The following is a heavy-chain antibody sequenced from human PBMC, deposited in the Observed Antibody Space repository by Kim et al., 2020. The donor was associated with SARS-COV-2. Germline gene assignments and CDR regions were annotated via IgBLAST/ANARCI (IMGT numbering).Heavy chain of an antibody. J-gene: IGHJ4*02. Sequence: SETLSLTCAVYGGSFSGYYWSWIRQPPGKGLEWIGEINHSGSTNYNPSLKSRVTISVDTSKNQFSLKLSSVTAADTAVYYCARAPDTLYRSGGSCSPFDYWGQGTLVTVSS. CDR1: GGSFSGYY. D-gene: IGHD2-15*01. CDR2: INHSGST. V-gene: IGHV4-34*01. CDR3: ARAPDTLYRSGGSCSPFDY.